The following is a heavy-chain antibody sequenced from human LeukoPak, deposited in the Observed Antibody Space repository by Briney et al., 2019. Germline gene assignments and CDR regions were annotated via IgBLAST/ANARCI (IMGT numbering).Heavy chain of an antibody. J-gene: IGHJ3*02. CDR2: ISGSGGST. D-gene: IGHD5-12*01. CDR3: AKVMGYGGCEARGAFDI. CDR1: GFTFSSYS. Sequence: PGGSLRLSCAASGFTFSSYSMSWVRQAPGKGLEWVSAISGSGGSTYYADSVKGRFTITRDNSKNTLYLQKNSLPAEDTAVDYCAKVMGYGGCEARGAFDIWGQGTMVTVSS. V-gene: IGHV3-23*01.